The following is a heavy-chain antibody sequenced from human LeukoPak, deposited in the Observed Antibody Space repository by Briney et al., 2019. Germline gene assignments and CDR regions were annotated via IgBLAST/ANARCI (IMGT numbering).Heavy chain of an antibody. CDR1: GFTFSSYA. Sequence: GGSLRLSCAASGFTFSSYAMHWVRQAPGKGLEWVAVISYDGSNKYYADSVKGRFTISRDNPKNTLYLQMNSLRAEDTAVYYCAKDPPWLVWGQGTLVTVSS. CDR2: ISYDGSNK. J-gene: IGHJ4*02. CDR3: AKDPPWLV. V-gene: IGHV3-30-3*01. D-gene: IGHD5-12*01.